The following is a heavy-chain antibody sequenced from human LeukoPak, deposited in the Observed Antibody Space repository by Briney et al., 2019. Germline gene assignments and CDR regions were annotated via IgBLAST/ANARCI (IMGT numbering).Heavy chain of an antibody. CDR3: ARGRTTVITGNYYYGMDV. V-gene: IGHV4-39*01. J-gene: IGHJ6*02. Sequence: SETLSLTCTVTGDSVSGTSYYWDWIRQPPGKGLEWIGNIDYRGNTNYNPSLRGRVTISVDTAKNQFSLKLNSVTAADTAVYYCARGRTTVITGNYYYGMDVWGQGTTVTVSS. CDR1: GDSVSGTSYY. D-gene: IGHD4-17*01. CDR2: IDYRGNT.